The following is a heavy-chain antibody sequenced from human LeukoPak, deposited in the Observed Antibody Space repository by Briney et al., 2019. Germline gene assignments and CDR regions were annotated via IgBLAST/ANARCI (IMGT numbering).Heavy chain of an antibody. CDR3: VACSSASCYGDRFDP. CDR2: ISSSGSTI. CDR1: GFTFSSYE. J-gene: IGHJ5*02. V-gene: IGHV3-48*03. D-gene: IGHD2-2*01. Sequence: TGGSLRLSCAASGFTFSSYEMNRVRQAPGKGLEWVSYISSSGSTIYYADSVKGRFTISRDNSKDTLFLQMNSLRAEDTALYYCVACSSASCYGDRFDPWGQGTLVTVSS.